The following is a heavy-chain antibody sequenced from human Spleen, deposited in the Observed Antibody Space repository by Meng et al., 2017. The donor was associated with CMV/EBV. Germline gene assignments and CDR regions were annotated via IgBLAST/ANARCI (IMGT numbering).Heavy chain of an antibody. CDR2: ISWNSGSI. D-gene: IGHD3-3*01. J-gene: IGHJ4*02. Sequence: SLKISCAASGFTFDDYAMHWVRQAPGKGLEWVSGISWNSGSIGYADSVNGRFTISRDNAKNSLYLQMNSLRAEDTAVYYCARGGNFDFWSGYLDNWGQGTLVTVSS. V-gene: IGHV3-9*01. CDR1: GFTFDDYA. CDR3: ARGGNFDFWSGYLDN.